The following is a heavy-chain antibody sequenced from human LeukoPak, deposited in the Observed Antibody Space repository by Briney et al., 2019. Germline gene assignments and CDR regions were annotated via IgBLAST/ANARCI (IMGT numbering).Heavy chain of an antibody. CDR3: ARVRVGATTGDTFDI. CDR2: ISYDGGNE. D-gene: IGHD1-26*01. J-gene: IGHJ3*02. Sequence: PGGSLRLSCAASAFTFSIYAMDWGRQAPGKGLGWGAAISYDGGNEYYADSVKGRFTVSRDNSKNTLYLQMNSLRVEDTAVYYCARVRVGATTGDTFDIWGQGTMVAVAS. CDR1: AFTFSIYA. V-gene: IGHV3-30-3*01.